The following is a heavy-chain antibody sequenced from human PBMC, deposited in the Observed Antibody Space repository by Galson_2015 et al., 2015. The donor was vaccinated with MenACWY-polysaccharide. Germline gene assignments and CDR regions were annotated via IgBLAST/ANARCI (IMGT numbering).Heavy chain of an antibody. D-gene: IGHD3-10*01. CDR3: AKGAAHTGSGNYYEY. J-gene: IGHJ4*02. CDR2: LSPTTGNT. CDR1: GLTFSSYG. V-gene: IGHV3-23*01. Sequence: SLRLSCAGSGLTFSSYGMGWVRQAPGKGLEWVSGLSPTTGNTYYADSVRGRFTISRDNSKNTLYLQMDSLRAEDTALYYCAKGAAHTGSGNYYEYWGQGTQGTVSS.